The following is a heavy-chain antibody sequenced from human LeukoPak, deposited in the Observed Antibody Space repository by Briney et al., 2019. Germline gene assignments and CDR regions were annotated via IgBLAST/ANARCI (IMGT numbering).Heavy chain of an antibody. V-gene: IGHV3-21*01. CDR2: ISSSSTYI. CDR3: VRDLELAHYDSSGYAY. J-gene: IGHJ4*02. CDR1: GFSFSSYY. Sequence: PGGSLRLSCVASGFSFSSYYVNWVRQAPGKGLEWVSCISSSSTYIYYADSVRGRFAISRDNAKNTLFLQMNSLRAEDTAVYYCVRDLELAHYDSSGYAYWGQGTLVTVSS. D-gene: IGHD3-22*01.